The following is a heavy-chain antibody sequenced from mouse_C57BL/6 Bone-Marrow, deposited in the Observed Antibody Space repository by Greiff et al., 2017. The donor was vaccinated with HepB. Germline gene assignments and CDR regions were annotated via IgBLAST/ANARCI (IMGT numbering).Heavy chain of an antibody. Sequence: VQLQQSGAELVRPGASVKLSCTASGFNIKDDYMHWVKQRPEQGLEWIGWIDPENGDTEYASKFQGKATITADTSSNTAYLQLSSLTSEDTAVYYCTMMREANYWGQGTTLTVSA. V-gene: IGHV14-4*01. CDR2: IDPENGDT. CDR1: GFNIKDDY. J-gene: IGHJ2*01. CDR3: TMMREANY. D-gene: IGHD2-3*01.